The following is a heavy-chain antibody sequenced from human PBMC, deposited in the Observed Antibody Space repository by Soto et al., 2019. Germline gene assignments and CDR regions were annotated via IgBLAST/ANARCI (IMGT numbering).Heavy chain of an antibody. Sequence: AASVKVSCKASGGTFSSYAISWVRQAPGQGLEWMGGIIPIFGTANYAQKFQGRVTITADESTSTAYMELSSLRSEDTAVYYCARPTWGYCSGGSCYSGSYYYGMDVWGQGTTVTVSS. V-gene: IGHV1-69*13. CDR2: IIPIFGTA. CDR1: GGTFSSYA. J-gene: IGHJ6*02. D-gene: IGHD2-15*01. CDR3: ARPTWGYCSGGSCYSGSYYYGMDV.